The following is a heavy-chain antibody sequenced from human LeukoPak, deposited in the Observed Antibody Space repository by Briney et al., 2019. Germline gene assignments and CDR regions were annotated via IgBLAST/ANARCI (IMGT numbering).Heavy chain of an antibody. Sequence: SETLSLTCAVYGGSFSGYYWSWIRQPPGKGLEWIGEINHSGSTNYNPSLKSRVTISVDTSKNQFSLKLSSVTAADTAVYYCARGYLLRWFDPWGQRTLVTVSS. J-gene: IGHJ5*01. CDR3: ARGYLLRWFDP. V-gene: IGHV4-34*01. CDR1: GGSFSGYY. CDR2: INHSGST.